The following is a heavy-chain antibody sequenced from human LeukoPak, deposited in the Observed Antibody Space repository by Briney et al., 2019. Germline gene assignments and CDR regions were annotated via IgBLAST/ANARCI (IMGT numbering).Heavy chain of an antibody. V-gene: IGHV1-18*01. D-gene: IGHD3-22*01. CDR2: ISAYNGNT. J-gene: IGHJ4*02. CDR1: GYTFTSYA. CDR3: VRDDYDSLPYYSDF. Sequence: ASVKVSCKASGYTFTSYAISWVRQAPGQGPEWLGWISAYNGNTHYAQKLQGRLTLTTDTSANTAYMELRSLRSDDTAVYFCVRDDYDSLPYYSDFWGQGTLVTVSS.